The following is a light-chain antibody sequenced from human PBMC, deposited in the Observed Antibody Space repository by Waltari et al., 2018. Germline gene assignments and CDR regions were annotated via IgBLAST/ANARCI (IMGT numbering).Light chain of an antibody. Sequence: EIVMTQSPLSLPVTPGEPASISCRSSQSLLHSNGYNYLDWYLQEPGQSPQLLIYLASNLASGVPDRFSGSASGTEFTLKISRVEAEDVGVYYCMQALYSLTFGGGTKVEIK. CDR3: MQALYSLT. CDR1: QSLLHSNGYNY. V-gene: IGKV2-28*01. J-gene: IGKJ4*01. CDR2: LAS.